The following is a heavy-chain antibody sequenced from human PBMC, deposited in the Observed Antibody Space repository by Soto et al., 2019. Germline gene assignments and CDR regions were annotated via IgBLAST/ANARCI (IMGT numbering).Heavy chain of an antibody. CDR1: GFTFSSYA. CDR2: ISGSGGST. CDR3: AKDGYSYGYGFLDY. V-gene: IGHV3-23*01. Sequence: EVQLLESGGGLVQPGGSLRLSCAASGFTFSSYAMSWVRRAPGKGLEWVSAISGSGGSTYYADSVKGRFTISRDNSKNTLYLQMNSLRAEDTAVYYCAKDGYSYGYGFLDYWGQGTLVTVSS. D-gene: IGHD5-18*01. J-gene: IGHJ4*02.